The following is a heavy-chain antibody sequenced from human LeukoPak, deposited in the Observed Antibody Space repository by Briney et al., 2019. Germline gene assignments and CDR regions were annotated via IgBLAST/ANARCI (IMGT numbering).Heavy chain of an antibody. CDR3: ARATRALRYFDWSLDY. V-gene: IGHV3-30*04. J-gene: IGHJ4*02. D-gene: IGHD3-9*01. CDR2: ISYDGSNK. CDR1: GFTFSSYA. Sequence: PGGSLRLSCAASGFTFSSYAMHWVRQAPGKGLEWVAVISYDGSNKYYADSVKGRFTISRDNSKNTLYLQMNSLRAEDTAVYYCARATRALRYFDWSLDYRGQGTLVTVSS.